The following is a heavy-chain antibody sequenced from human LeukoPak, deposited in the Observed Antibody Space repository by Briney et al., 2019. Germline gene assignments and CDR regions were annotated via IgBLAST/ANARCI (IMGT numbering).Heavy chain of an antibody. CDR2: INPNSGGT. J-gene: IGHJ6*02. D-gene: IGHD2-15*01. V-gene: IGHV1-2*04. CDR3: ARGAAPYYYGMDV. Sequence: GASVKVSCKDSGYTFTGYYMHWVRQAPGQGLEWMGWINPNSGGTNYAQKFQSWVTMTRDTSISTAYMELSRLRSDDTAVYYCARGAAPYYYGMDVWGQGTTVTVSS. CDR1: GYTFTGYY.